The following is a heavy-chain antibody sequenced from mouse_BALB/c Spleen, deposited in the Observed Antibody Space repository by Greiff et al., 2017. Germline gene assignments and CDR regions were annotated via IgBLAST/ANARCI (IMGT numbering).Heavy chain of an antibody. CDR1: GYSITSDYA. D-gene: IGHD3-3*01. CDR2: ISYSGST. CDR3: ARRRDSDGDYAMDY. V-gene: IGHV3-2*02. Sequence: DVKLQQSGPGLVKPSQSLSLTCTVTGYSITSDYAWNWIRQFPGNKLEWMGYISYSGSTSYNPSLKSRISITRDTSKNQFFLQLNSVTTEDTATYYCARRRDSDGDYAMDYWGQGTSVTVSS. J-gene: IGHJ4*01.